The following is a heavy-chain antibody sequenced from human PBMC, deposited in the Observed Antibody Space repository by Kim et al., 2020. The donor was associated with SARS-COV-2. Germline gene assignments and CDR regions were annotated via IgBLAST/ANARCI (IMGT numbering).Heavy chain of an antibody. Sequence: SVKVSCNTSGFPSTTSAVQWVRQARGQPLEWIGWIVIGSGFTSYAQKFRERVTIANDMSTRTVYMELRSLRSEDTAVYYCAADSTARVSSAWIDAFDIWGQGTLITVSA. CDR2: IVIGSGFT. V-gene: IGHV1-58*01. J-gene: IGHJ3*02. D-gene: IGHD3-22*01. CDR1: GFPSTTSA. CDR3: AADSTARVSSAWIDAFDI.